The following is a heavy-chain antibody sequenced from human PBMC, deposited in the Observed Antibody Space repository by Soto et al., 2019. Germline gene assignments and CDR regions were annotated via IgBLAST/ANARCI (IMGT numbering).Heavy chain of an antibody. V-gene: IGHV1-69*04. CDR3: ARDPDGEPDP. CDR2: ITPILGIA. J-gene: IGHJ5*02. Sequence: GASVKVSCKASGGTFSSYTISWVRQAPGQGLEWMGRITPILGIANYAQKFQGRVTITADKSTSTAYMELSSLRSEDTAVYYCARDPDGEPDPWGQGPLVTVSS. D-gene: IGHD2-21*01. CDR1: GGTFSSYT.